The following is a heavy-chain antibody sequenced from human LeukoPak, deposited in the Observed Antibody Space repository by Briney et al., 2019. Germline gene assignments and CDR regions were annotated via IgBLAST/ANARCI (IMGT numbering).Heavy chain of an antibody. V-gene: IGHV3-23*01. CDR3: AKDQKYYYDSSGFSDYFDY. CDR2: ISGSGGST. J-gene: IGHJ4*02. D-gene: IGHD3-22*01. CDR1: GFTFSSYA. Sequence: GGSLRLSCAASGFTFSSYAMSWVRQAPGKGLEWVSAISGSGGSTYYADSVKGRFTISRDNSKNTPYLQMNSLRAEDTAVYYCAKDQKYYYDSSGFSDYFDYWGQGTLVTVSS.